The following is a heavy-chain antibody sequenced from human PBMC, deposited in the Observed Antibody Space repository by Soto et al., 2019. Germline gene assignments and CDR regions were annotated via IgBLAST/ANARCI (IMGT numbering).Heavy chain of an antibody. J-gene: IGHJ4*02. D-gene: IGHD2-21*01. V-gene: IGHV1-18*01. CDR2: ISAYNGNT. CDR1: GYTFTSYG. Sequence: QVQLVQSGGEVKKPGASVKVSCKASGYTFTSYGLSWVRQAPGQGLEWMGWISAYNGNTKYAQKFQGKVTMTTDTSTSTAYMELTSLRSGDTAVYYCVRDPPYLPLPDRLFAYWGQGTLVAVSS. CDR3: VRDPPYLPLPDRLFAY.